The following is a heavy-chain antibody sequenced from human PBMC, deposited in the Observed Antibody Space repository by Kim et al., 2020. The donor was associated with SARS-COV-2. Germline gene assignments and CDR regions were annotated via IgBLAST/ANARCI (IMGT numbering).Heavy chain of an antibody. V-gene: IGHV3-23*01. CDR1: GFTFNNYA. J-gene: IGHJ4*02. Sequence: GWSLRLSCATSGFTFNNYAMNWVRQAPGRGLEWVSAITGSGGNTYYADSVKGRFTISRDNSKSTLYLLMNSLRAEDTAGYYCARMAAGDPDYWGQGTLVT. CDR3: ARMAAGDPDY. D-gene: IGHD6-13*01. CDR2: ITGSGGNT.